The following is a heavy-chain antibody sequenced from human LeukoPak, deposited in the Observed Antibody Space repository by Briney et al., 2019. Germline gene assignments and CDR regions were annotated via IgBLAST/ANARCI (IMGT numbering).Heavy chain of an antibody. CDR2: IYSGGST. Sequence: PGGSLRLSCAASGFTVSSNYMSWVRQAPGKGLEWVSVIYSGGSTYYADSVKGRFTISRDNSKNTLYLQMNSLRAEDTAVYYCAKDLYRGSLDYWGQGTLVTVSS. D-gene: IGHD2-8*01. CDR1: GFTVSSNY. J-gene: IGHJ4*02. CDR3: AKDLYRGSLDY. V-gene: IGHV3-66*02.